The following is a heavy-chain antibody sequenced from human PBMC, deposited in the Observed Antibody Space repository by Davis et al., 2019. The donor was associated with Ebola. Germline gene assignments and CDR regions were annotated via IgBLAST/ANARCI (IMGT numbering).Heavy chain of an antibody. CDR3: AREIKPYWYFDL. CDR1: GFTFDDHA. Sequence: SLKISCAASGFTFDDHAMHWVRQAPGKGLEWVSGISWNSDTRGYADSVKGRFTISRDNAKNSLFLQMNSLRAEDTALYYCAREIKPYWYFDLWGRGTLVTVSS. J-gene: IGHJ2*01. V-gene: IGHV3-9*01. CDR2: ISWNSDTR.